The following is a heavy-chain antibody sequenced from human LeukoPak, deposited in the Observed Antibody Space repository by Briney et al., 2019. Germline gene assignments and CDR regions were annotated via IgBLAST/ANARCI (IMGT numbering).Heavy chain of an antibody. CDR1: GFTFSSYW. V-gene: IGHV3-23*01. CDR2: ISGSGGST. CDR3: AKDGLGIWSRGYFDY. Sequence: GGSLRLSCVASGFTFSSYWMHWVRQAPGKGLEWVSAISGSGGSTYYADSVKGRFTISRDNSKNTLYLQMNSLRAEDTAVYYCAKDGLGIWSRGYFDYWGQGTLVTVSS. D-gene: IGHD7-27*01. J-gene: IGHJ4*02.